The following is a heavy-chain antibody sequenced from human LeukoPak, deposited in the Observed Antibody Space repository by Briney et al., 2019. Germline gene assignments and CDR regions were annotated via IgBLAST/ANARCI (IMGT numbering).Heavy chain of an antibody. CDR3: ARHSGYSYGYYYYYYYGMDV. J-gene: IGHJ6*02. CDR2: IYPGDSDT. CDR1: GSSFTSYW. Sequence: GESLKISCKGSGSSFTSYWIGWVRQLPGKGLEWMGIIYPGDSDTRYSPSFQGQVTISADKSISTAYLQWSSLKASDTAMYYCARHSGYSYGYYYYYYYGMDVWGQGTTVTVSS. V-gene: IGHV5-51*01. D-gene: IGHD5-18*01.